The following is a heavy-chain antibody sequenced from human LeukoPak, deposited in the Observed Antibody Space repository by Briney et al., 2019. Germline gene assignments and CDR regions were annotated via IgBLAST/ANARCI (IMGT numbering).Heavy chain of an antibody. V-gene: IGHV4-61*02. CDR1: GGSISSGSYY. D-gene: IGHD1-26*01. CDR2: IYTSGST. Sequence: SETLSLTCTVSGGSISSGSYYWSWIRQPAGKGLEWIGRIYTSGSTNYNPSLKSRVTISVDTSKNQFSLKLSSVTAADTAVYYCARGLVGATGGYYYGMDVWGQGTTVTVSS. J-gene: IGHJ6*02. CDR3: ARGLVGATGGYYYGMDV.